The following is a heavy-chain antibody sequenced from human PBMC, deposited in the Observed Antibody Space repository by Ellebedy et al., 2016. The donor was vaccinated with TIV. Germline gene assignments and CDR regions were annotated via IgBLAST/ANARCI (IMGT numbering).Heavy chain of an antibody. D-gene: IGHD1-14*01. J-gene: IGHJ4*02. CDR1: GFNSNNYA. CDR3: ARGRSGTYIHHAFDY. Sequence: PGGSLRLSCAASGFNSNNYAMTWVRQAPGRGLEWVSVISGSSYGVAYYADSVKGRFTISRDNSKNTLYLQMNSRRVEDTAIYYCARGRSGTYIHHAFDYWGQGILVIVSS. V-gene: IGHV3-23*01. CDR2: ISGSSYGVA.